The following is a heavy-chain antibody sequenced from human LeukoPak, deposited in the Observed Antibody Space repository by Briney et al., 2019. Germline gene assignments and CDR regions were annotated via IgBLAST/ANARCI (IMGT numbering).Heavy chain of an antibody. CDR1: GGSISGYY. D-gene: IGHD3-3*01. CDR2: IYHSGST. CDR3: ARGRILEWLLFEPIDY. J-gene: IGHJ4*02. V-gene: IGHV4-38-2*02. Sequence: SETLSLTCTVSGGSISGYYWGWIRQPPGKGLEWIGSIYHSGSTYYNPSLKSRVTISVDTSKNQFSLKLSSVTAADTAVYYCARGRILEWLLFEPIDYWGQGTLVTVSS.